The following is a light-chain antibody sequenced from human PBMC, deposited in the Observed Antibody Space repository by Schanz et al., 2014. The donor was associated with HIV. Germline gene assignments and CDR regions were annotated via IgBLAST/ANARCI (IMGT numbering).Light chain of an antibody. J-gene: IGKJ3*01. Sequence: EIVLTQSPGSLSLSPGGRATLSCGASQSVLSDYLAWLQQKPGQAPRLLIYGASNRATGIPDRFSGGESGTDFTLTISRLEPEDFAVYYCHLYGRSFGPGTKVDIK. CDR2: GAS. CDR1: QSVLSDY. CDR3: HLYGRS. V-gene: IGKV3-20*01.